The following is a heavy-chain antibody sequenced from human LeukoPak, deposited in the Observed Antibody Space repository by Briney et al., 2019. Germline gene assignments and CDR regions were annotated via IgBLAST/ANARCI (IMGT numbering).Heavy chain of an antibody. CDR3: ARGRDSSGYYYIGAFDI. D-gene: IGHD3-22*01. CDR1: GGSISSSSYY. J-gene: IGHJ3*02. CDR2: IYHSGST. Sequence: SETLSLTCTVSGGSISSSSYYWGWIRQPPGTGLEWIGSIYHSGSTYYNPSLKSRVTISVDTSKNQFSLKLSSVTAADTAVYYCARGRDSSGYYYIGAFDIWGQGTMVTVSS. V-gene: IGHV4-39*07.